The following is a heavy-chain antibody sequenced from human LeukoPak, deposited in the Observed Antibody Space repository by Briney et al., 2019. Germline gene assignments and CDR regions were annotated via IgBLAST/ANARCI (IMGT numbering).Heavy chain of an antibody. CDR2: ILGGGGT. V-gene: IGHV3-23*01. CDR3: GQDPNGNYIGAFDF. CDR1: GLIFHNYA. D-gene: IGHD4-17*01. Sequence: GGSLRLSCAASGLIFHNYALVWIRRAPGKGPEWVSAILGGGGTFYAEAVKGRFTISRDNSKNTLYLQMNSLRAEDTATYYCGQDPNGNYIGAFDFWGRGTMVTVSS. J-gene: IGHJ3*01.